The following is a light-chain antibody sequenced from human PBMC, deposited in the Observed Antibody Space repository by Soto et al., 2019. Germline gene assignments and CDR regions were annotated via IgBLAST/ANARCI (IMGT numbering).Light chain of an antibody. V-gene: IGLV2-8*01. CDR3: SSYAGSNNFV. CDR2: EVS. CDR1: SSDVRDYNS. Sequence: QSALTQPPSSSGSPGQSVTISCTGTSSDVRDYNSVSWYQQHPGKAPKRMIYEVSKRPSGVPDRFSGSKSGNTASLTVSGLQAEDEADYYCSSYAGSNNFVFGGGTKLTVL. J-gene: IGLJ2*01.